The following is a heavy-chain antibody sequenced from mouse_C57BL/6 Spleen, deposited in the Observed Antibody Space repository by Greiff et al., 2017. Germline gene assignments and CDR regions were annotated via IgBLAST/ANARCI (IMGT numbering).Heavy chain of an antibody. D-gene: IGHD2-5*01. J-gene: IGHJ4*01. CDR2: ISDGGSYT. Sequence: EVQLVESGGGLVKPGGSLKLSCAASGFTFSSYAMSWVRQTPEKRLEWVATISDGGSYTYYPDNVKGRFTISRDNAKNNLYLQLSHLNSEDAAMSYCARDRDSNYAMDYWGQGTSVTVSS. CDR1: GFTFSSYA. V-gene: IGHV5-4*01. CDR3: ARDRDSNYAMDY.